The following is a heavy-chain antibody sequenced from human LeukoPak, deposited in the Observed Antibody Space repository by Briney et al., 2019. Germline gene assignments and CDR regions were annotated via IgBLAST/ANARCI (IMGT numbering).Heavy chain of an antibody. CDR2: INPNSGGT. CDR1: GYTFTGYY. CDR3: ASAAGRDSSGYLYYYYGMDV. Sequence: AASVKVSCKASGYTFTGYYMHWVRQAPGQGLEWMGWINPNSGGTSYAQKFQGWVTMTRDTSISTAYMELSRLRSDDTAVYYCASAAGRDSSGYLYYYYGMDVWGQGTTVTVSS. D-gene: IGHD3-22*01. V-gene: IGHV1-2*04. J-gene: IGHJ6*02.